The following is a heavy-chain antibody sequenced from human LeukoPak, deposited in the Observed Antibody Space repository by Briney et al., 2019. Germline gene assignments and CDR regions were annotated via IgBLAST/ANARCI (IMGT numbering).Heavy chain of an antibody. V-gene: IGHV4-34*01. CDR1: GGSFSGYY. D-gene: IGHD3-10*01. Sequence: PSETLSLTCAVYGGSFSGYYWSWIRQPPGKGLEWIGEINHSGSTNYNPSLKSRVTISVDTSKNQFSLKLSSVTAADTAVYYCARVRRGARDAFDIWGQGTMVTVSS. J-gene: IGHJ3*02. CDR3: ARVRRGARDAFDI. CDR2: INHSGST.